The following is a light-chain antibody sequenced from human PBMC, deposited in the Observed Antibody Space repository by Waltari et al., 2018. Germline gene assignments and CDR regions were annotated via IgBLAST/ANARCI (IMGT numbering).Light chain of an antibody. J-gene: IGLJ3*02. V-gene: IGLV5-37*01. CDR3: MFWPSNVWV. CDR1: SDINVGDFN. CDR2: YKSDSDK. Sequence: QPVLTQPPSSSASPGESARLTCTLPSDINVGDFNIYWYQQKPGSPPRFLLYYKSDSDKAQGSGGPIVLSGSKDASANAGILLISGLQSEDEADYYCMFWPSNVWVFGGGTKLTVL.